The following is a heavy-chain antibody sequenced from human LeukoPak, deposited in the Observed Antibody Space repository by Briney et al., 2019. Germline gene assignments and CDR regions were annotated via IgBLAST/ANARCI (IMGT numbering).Heavy chain of an antibody. CDR1: GGSISSGGYY. CDR3: ARDYYGSGSYFYYYYGMDV. J-gene: IGHJ6*02. Sequence: SETLSLTCTVSGGSISSGGYYWSWIRQHRGKGLEWIGYIYYSGSTYYNPSLKSRVTISVDTSKNQFSLKLSSVTAADTAVYYCARDYYGSGSYFYYYYGMDVWGQGTTVTVSS. V-gene: IGHV4-31*03. CDR2: IYYSGST. D-gene: IGHD3-10*01.